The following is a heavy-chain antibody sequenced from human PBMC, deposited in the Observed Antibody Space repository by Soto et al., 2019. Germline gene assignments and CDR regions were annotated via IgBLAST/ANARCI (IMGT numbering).Heavy chain of an antibody. Sequence: TQTVRQACTSPGFSFHYKEVGVGWIRQPPGKALEWLALIYWDDDKRYSPSLESRLTITKDTSKNQVVLTMTNMDPVDTATYYCAHRRIGPTSWFDPWGQGTLVTVSS. V-gene: IGHV2-5*02. CDR2: IYWDDDK. J-gene: IGHJ5*02. CDR3: AHRRIGPTSWFDP. CDR1: GFSFHYKEVG.